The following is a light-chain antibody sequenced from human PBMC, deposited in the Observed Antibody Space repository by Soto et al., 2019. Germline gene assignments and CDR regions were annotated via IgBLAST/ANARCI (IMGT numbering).Light chain of an antibody. Sequence: DIQMTQSPSTLSASVGDRVTITCRASQSISTYLAWYQQKPGKAPKLLIYKASSLGSGVPSRFSGSGSGTEFTLTISSLQPDDFATYYCQNYNTYSRAFGQGTKVEIK. CDR3: QNYNTYSRA. V-gene: IGKV1-5*03. CDR2: KAS. J-gene: IGKJ1*01. CDR1: QSISTY.